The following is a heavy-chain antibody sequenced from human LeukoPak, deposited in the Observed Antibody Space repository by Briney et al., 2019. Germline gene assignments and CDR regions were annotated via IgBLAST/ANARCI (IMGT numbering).Heavy chain of an antibody. V-gene: IGHV4-61*10. CDR2: IYYSGST. CDR1: GGSISSGSYY. J-gene: IGHJ3*02. Sequence: SETLSLTCTVSGGSISSGSYYWSWIRQPAGKGLEWTGYIYYSGSTNYNPSLKSRVTISVDTSKNQFSLKLSSVTAADTAVYYCAREELTGDPGGAFDIWGQGTMVTVSS. D-gene: IGHD7-27*01. CDR3: AREELTGDPGGAFDI.